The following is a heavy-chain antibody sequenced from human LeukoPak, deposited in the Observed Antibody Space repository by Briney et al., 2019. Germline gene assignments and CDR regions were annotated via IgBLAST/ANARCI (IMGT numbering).Heavy chain of an antibody. V-gene: IGHV3-48*04. CDR1: GFTFSSYS. CDR2: ISSSSSTI. CDR3: ARGETDYYYYGMDV. J-gene: IGHJ6*02. Sequence: GGSLRPSCAASGFTFSSYSMNWVRQAPGKGLEWVSYISSSSSTIYYADSVKGRFTISRDNAKNSLYLQMNSLRAEDTAVYYCARGETDYYYYGMDVWGQGTTVTVSS.